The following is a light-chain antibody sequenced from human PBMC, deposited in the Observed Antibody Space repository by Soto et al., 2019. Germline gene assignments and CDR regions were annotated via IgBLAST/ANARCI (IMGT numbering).Light chain of an antibody. CDR1: SSDVGGYNY. CDR3: TSFTRSSTFV. Sequence: SVLTQPASVSGSPGQSITISCTGTSSDVGGYNYVSWYQQHPGKAPKLMIYEVSNRPSGVSNRFSGSKSGNTASLTISGLQAEDEADYYCTSFTRSSTFVSGTGTKLTVL. J-gene: IGLJ1*01. V-gene: IGLV2-14*01. CDR2: EVS.